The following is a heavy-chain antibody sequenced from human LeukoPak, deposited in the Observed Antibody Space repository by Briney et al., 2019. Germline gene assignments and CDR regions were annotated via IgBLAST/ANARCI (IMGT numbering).Heavy chain of an antibody. CDR3: ARTEAAAGTSTLDY. CDR2: IYHSWST. J-gene: IGHJ4*02. CDR1: GGSISSSNW. Sequence: SSETLSLTCTVSGGSISSSNWWSWVRQSPGKWLEWIGEIYHSWSTNYNPSLKSRVTISVDTSKNQFSLQLNSVPPEDTAVYYCARTEAAAGTSTLDYWGQGTLVTVSS. V-gene: IGHV4-4*02. D-gene: IGHD6-13*01.